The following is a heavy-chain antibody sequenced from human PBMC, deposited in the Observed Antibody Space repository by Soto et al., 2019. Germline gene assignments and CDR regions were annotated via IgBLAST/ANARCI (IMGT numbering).Heavy chain of an antibody. V-gene: IGHV3-7*01. Sequence: GGSLRLACAACGVSVRMTVVSGFRQAPGKGLEWVANIKQDGSEKYYVDSVKGRFTISRDNAKNSLYLQMNSLRAEDTAVYYCARALYGPYWYFDLWGRGTLVTVSS. CDR3: ARALYGPYWYFDL. CDR1: GVSVRMTV. CDR2: IKQDGSEK. J-gene: IGHJ2*01. D-gene: IGHD4-17*01.